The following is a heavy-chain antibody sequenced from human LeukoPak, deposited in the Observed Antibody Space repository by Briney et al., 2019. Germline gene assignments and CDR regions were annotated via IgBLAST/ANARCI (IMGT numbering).Heavy chain of an antibody. Sequence: PGGSLRLSCAASGFTFSSYGMSWVRQAPGKGLEWVSAISGSGSSTYYAASVKGRFTISRDNSKNTLYLQMNSLRAEDTAVYYCAREHSGYDFPGRDYYYMDVWGKGTTVTVSS. V-gene: IGHV3-23*01. D-gene: IGHD5-12*01. J-gene: IGHJ6*03. CDR2: ISGSGSST. CDR3: AREHSGYDFPGRDYYYMDV. CDR1: GFTFSSYG.